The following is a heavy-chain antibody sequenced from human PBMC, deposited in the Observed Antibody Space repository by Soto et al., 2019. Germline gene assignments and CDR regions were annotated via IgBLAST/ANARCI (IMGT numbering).Heavy chain of an antibody. CDR2: IYWDDDK. CDR3: AHRRAMGSNWKSGDFDF. J-gene: IGHJ4*02. D-gene: IGHD1-20*01. CDR1: GFSLTTSPVG. Sequence: SGPTLVNPTQTLTLTCTFSGFSLTTSPVGVGWIRQPPGKALECLALIYWDDDKRYSPSLKSRLTITKDTSKNQVVLTMTNMDPLDTATYYCAHRRAMGSNWKSGDFDFWGQGTVVT. V-gene: IGHV2-5*02.